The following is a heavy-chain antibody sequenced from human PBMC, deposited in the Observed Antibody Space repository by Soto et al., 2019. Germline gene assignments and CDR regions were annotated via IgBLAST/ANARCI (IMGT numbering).Heavy chain of an antibody. CDR3: ARAARSMISFGGVIPNNWFDS. CDR2: IYYSGST. J-gene: IGHJ5*01. V-gene: IGHV4-31*03. Sequence: SETLSLPCTVSGGSIRSGGYYWSWIRQHPGKGLEWIGYIYYSGSTYYNPSLKSRVTISVDTSKNQFSLKLSSVTAADTAVYYCARAARSMISFGGVIPNNWFDSWGQGSLVTVSS. D-gene: IGHD3-16*02. CDR1: GGSIRSGGYY.